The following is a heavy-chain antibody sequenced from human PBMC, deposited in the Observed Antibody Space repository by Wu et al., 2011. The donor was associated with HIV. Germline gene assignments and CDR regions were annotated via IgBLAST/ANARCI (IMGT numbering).Heavy chain of an antibody. CDR1: GGSFNNYA. V-gene: IGHV1-58*02. Sequence: QLVQSGAEVREPGSSVRVSCKTSGGSFNNYAINWMRQAPGQRLEWIGWIVVGSGNTNYAQKFQERVTITRDMSTSTAYMELSSLRSEDTAVYYCAAYSIGPGYWWYGMDVWGQGTTVTVSS. D-gene: IGHD2-8*02. J-gene: IGHJ6*02. CDR2: IVVGSGNT. CDR3: AAYSIGPGYWWYGMDV.